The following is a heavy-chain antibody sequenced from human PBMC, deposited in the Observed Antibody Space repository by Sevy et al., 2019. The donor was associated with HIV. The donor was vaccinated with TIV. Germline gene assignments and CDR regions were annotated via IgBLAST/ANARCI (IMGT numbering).Heavy chain of an antibody. V-gene: IGHV3-23*01. CDR2: LTNNGDLT. CDR3: AKEKEYTDPYYYDD. Sequence: GGSLRLSCTASGFTFSRYAMSWVRQAPGKGLEWVSGLTNNGDLTFDADSVKGRFTISRDNSRNILYLQMNNLRVEDTAVYYCAKEKEYTDPYYYDDWGQGTLVTVSS. CDR1: GFTFSRYA. J-gene: IGHJ4*02. D-gene: IGHD3-22*01.